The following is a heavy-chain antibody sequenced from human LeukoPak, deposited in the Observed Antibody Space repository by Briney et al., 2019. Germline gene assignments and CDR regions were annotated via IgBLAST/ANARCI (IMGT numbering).Heavy chain of an antibody. CDR2: IKYDGSEI. V-gene: IGHV3-7*01. J-gene: IGHJ4*02. D-gene: IGHD3-3*02. CDR1: GFTFSSYW. CDR3: ARVPQFWKATYYFDY. Sequence: SGGSLRLSCAASGFTFSSYWMSWVRQAPGMGLEWVGNIKYDGSEIYYVDSVKGRFTISRDNAKNSLYLQMNSLRADDTAVYYCARVPQFWKATYYFDYWGQGTLVTVSS.